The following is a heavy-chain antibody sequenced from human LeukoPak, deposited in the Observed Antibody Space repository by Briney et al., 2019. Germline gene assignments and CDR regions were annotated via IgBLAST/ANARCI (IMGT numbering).Heavy chain of an antibody. CDR3: VRGVSGWFY. J-gene: IGHJ4*02. D-gene: IGHD6-19*01. CDR1: GYTFTGYF. CDR2: INPNSGGT. Sequence: ASVKVSCKASGYTFTGYFMYWVRQAPGQGLEWMGWINPNSGGTIYAQKFQGRVTMTRDTSISTAYMELSRLRSDDTAIYYCVRGVSGWFYWGQGTLVTVSS. V-gene: IGHV1-2*02.